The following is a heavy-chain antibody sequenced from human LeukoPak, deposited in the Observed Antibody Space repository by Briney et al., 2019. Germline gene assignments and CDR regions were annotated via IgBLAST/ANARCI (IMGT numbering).Heavy chain of an antibody. CDR2: ISISGTTI. CDR3: ARGGGPAYKYNAFDI. CDR1: GFTFSSYE. D-gene: IGHD3-16*01. J-gene: IGHJ3*02. Sequence: GGSLRLSCAAFGFTFSSYEMNWVRQAPGKGLEWISYISISGTTIYYAESVKGRFTISRDNTKNALYLQMNSLRAEDTAVYYCARGGGPAYKYNAFDIWGQGTMVIGSS. V-gene: IGHV3-48*03.